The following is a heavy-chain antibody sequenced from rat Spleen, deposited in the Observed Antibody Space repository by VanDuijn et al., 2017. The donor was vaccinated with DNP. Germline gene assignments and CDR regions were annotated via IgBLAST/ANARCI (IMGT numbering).Heavy chain of an antibody. J-gene: IGHJ4*01. V-gene: IGHV5-22*01. Sequence: EVQLVESGGGLVQPGRSLKLSCAASGFTFSDYYMAWVRQAPKKGLEWVASISYEGSSTYYGDSVKGRFTISRDNAKSTLYLPMTSLRSEDRATYYCGTGITRAAISKGVMDAWGQGASVTVSS. CDR2: ISYEGSST. CDR3: GTGITRAAISKGVMDA. CDR1: GFTFSDYY. D-gene: IGHD1-2*01.